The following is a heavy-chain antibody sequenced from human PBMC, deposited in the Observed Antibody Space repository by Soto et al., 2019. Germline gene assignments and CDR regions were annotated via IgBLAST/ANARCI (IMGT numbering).Heavy chain of an antibody. CDR1: GFTFSSCA. V-gene: IGHV3-23*01. Sequence: GGSLRLSCAASGFTFSSCAMGWVRQAPGKGLEWVSGISGNGGSTYYADSVKGRFTISRDTSKNTLYLQMDSLGAGDTAIYYCARSNSGSRGMDVWGQGTTVTVSS. CDR3: ARSNSGSRGMDV. CDR2: ISGNGGST. J-gene: IGHJ6*02. D-gene: IGHD1-26*01.